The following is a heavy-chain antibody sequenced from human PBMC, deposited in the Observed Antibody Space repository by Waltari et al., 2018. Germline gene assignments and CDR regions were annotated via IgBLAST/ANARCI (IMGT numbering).Heavy chain of an antibody. D-gene: IGHD3-16*01. CDR3: AQWRVPYYLDS. CDR1: GFIFSNCA. Sequence: EVQLLESGGGLVQPGGSLRLSCGASGFIFSNCAMTWVRQVPGKGLEWVSGISVSGRDTYYADSVKGRFTVSRDNSRNTLYLQMNSLRAEDTAVYYCAQWRVPYYLDSWGQGTLVTVSS. V-gene: IGHV3-23*01. J-gene: IGHJ4*02. CDR2: ISVSGRDT.